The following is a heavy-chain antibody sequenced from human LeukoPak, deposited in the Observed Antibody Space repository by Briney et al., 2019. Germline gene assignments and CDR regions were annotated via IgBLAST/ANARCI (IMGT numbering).Heavy chain of an antibody. V-gene: IGHV3-9*01. J-gene: IGHJ4*02. CDR2: ISWNSGSI. Sequence: PGRSLRLSCAASGFTFDDYAMHWVRQAPGKGLEWVSGISWNSGSIGYADSVKGRFTISRDNAKNSLYLQMNSLRAEDTALYYCAKGGGREMATILGYWGQGTLVTVSS. CDR3: AKGGGREMATILGY. D-gene: IGHD5-24*01. CDR1: GFTFDDYA.